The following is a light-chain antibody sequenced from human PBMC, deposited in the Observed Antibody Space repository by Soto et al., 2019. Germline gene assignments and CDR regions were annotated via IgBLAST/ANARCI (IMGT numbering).Light chain of an antibody. CDR1: QSVSSN. CDR2: GAS. V-gene: IGKV3-15*01. J-gene: IGKJ4*01. Sequence: EIVMTQSPATLSVSPGERATLSCRASQSVSSNLAWYQQKHGQAPRLLVYGASTRATGIPARFSGSGSGTQFTLTISSLQSEDFAVYYCQQHNNWPLTFGGGTKVDIK. CDR3: QQHNNWPLT.